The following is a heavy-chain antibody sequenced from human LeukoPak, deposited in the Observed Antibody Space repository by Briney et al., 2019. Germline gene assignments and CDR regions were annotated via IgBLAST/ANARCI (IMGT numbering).Heavy chain of an antibody. J-gene: IGHJ6*04. CDR1: GFNFSSHW. V-gene: IGHV3-74*03. Sequence: QSGGSLRLSCAASGFNFSSHWMHWVRQAPGKGLVWVSRLRSSGNGTTYAGSVKGRFTISRDNAKNTLFLQMNSLRIEDTAVYYCVRGREVRGRSMDVWGKGTTVIVSP. D-gene: IGHD3-10*01. CDR3: VRGREVRGRSMDV. CDR2: LRSSGNGT.